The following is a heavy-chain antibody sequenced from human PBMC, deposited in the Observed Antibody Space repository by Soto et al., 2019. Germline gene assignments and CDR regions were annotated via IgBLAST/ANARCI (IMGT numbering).Heavy chain of an antibody. CDR3: AKAISSGYYYYYYGMDV. CDR2: ISYDGSNK. D-gene: IGHD3-22*01. CDR1: GFTFSSYG. J-gene: IGHJ6*02. Sequence: GGSLRLSCAASGFTFSSYGMHWVRQAPGKGLEWVAVISYDGSNKYYADSVKGRFTISRDNSKNTLYLQMNSLRAEDTAVYYCAKAISSGYYYYYYGMDVWGQGTTVTVSS. V-gene: IGHV3-30*18.